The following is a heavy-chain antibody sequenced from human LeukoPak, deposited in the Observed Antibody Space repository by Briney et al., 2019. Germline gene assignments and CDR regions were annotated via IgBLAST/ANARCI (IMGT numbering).Heavy chain of an antibody. CDR3: AKAPENYYDSSGYPELDY. CDR1: GFTFSSYA. Sequence: GGSLRLSCAASGFTFSSYAMSWVRQAPGKGLEWVSAISGSGGSTYYADSVKGRFTISRDNSKNTLYLQMNSLRAEDTAVYYCAKAPENYYDSSGYPELDYWGQGTLVTVSS. CDR2: ISGSGGST. D-gene: IGHD3-22*01. J-gene: IGHJ4*02. V-gene: IGHV3-23*01.